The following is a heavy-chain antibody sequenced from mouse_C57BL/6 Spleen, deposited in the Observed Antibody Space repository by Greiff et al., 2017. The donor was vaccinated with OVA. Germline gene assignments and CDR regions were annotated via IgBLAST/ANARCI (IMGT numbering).Heavy chain of an antibody. CDR2: IWSDGST. CDR1: GFSLTSYG. V-gene: IGHV2-6-1*01. CDR3: ARHAYYSAGAMGG. D-gene: IGHD2-12*01. Sequence: VMLVESGPGLVAPSQSLSITCTVSGFSLTSYGVHWVRQPPGKGLEWLVVIWSDGSTTYNSALNSRLSLSKDNSKSQVFLKMNSLQTDDTAMYYCARHAYYSAGAMGGWGKGTSVTVAS. J-gene: IGHJ4*01.